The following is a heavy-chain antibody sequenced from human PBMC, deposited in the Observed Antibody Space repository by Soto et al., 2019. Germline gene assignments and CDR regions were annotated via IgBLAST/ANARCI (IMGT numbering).Heavy chain of an antibody. Sequence: SETLSLTCTVSGGSISSGGYYWTWIRQHPGKGLEWIGYIYYSGSTYYNPSLRSRVFLSVDTSKNQFSLKLSSVTAADTAVYYCARDPYCSRTNCENYFDYWGQGTLVTVSS. D-gene: IGHD2-2*01. CDR2: IYYSGST. V-gene: IGHV4-31*03. CDR3: ARDPYCSRTNCENYFDY. CDR1: GGSISSGGYY. J-gene: IGHJ4*02.